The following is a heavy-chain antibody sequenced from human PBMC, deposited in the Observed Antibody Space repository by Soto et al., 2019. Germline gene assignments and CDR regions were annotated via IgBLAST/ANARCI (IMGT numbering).Heavy chain of an antibody. J-gene: IGHJ4*02. CDR2: ISGSGGST. V-gene: IGHV3-23*01. D-gene: IGHD6-19*01. Sequence: EVQLLESGGGLVQPGGSLRLSCAASGFTFSSYAMSWVRQAPGKGLEWVSAISGSGGSTYYADSVKGRFTISRDNYNNTLYLQMNSLRAEDTAVYYCARRSSGWYFDYWGQGTLVTVSS. CDR1: GFTFSSYA. CDR3: ARRSSGWYFDY.